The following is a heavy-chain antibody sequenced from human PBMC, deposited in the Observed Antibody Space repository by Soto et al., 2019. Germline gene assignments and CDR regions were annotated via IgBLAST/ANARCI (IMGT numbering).Heavy chain of an antibody. CDR3: AKDQGFSSGWFCYFDY. J-gene: IGHJ4*02. D-gene: IGHD6-19*01. V-gene: IGHV3-23*01. CDR2: ISGSGGST. Sequence: GGSLRLSCAASGFTFSSYAMSWVRQAPGKGLEWVSAISGSGGSTYYADSVKGRFTISRDNSKNTLYLQMNSLRAEDTAVYYCAKDQGFSSGWFCYFDYWGQGTLVTVSS. CDR1: GFTFSSYA.